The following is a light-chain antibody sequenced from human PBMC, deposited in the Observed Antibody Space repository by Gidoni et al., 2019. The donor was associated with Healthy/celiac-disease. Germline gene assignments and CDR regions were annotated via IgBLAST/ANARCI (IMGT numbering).Light chain of an antibody. CDR2: AAS. V-gene: IGKV1-39*01. CDR3: QQSYSTPFT. Sequence: IQLTQSPSSLSASVGDRVTITCRASQSISSYLNWYQQKPGKAPKLLIYAASSLQSGVPSRCSGSGSGTDITLTISSLQPEDVATYYCQQSYSTPFTFGPGTKVDIK. CDR1: QSISSY. J-gene: IGKJ3*01.